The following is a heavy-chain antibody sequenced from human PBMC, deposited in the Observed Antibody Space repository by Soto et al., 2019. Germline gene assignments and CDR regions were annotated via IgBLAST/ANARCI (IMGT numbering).Heavy chain of an antibody. CDR3: ARAPKVSGSSQTRPDF. V-gene: IGHV4-34*01. J-gene: IGHJ4*02. CDR2: ISQSGNT. CDR1: SGSFSGYY. D-gene: IGHD6-6*01. Sequence: QVQLHQWGAGLLKPSETLSLACSIYSGSFSGYYWSWIRQPPGKGLERIWEISQSGNTNYSPSLKSRVSISIDTSKKQFSLNLASVSAADTAVYYCARAPKVSGSSQTRPDFWGQGTLVTVSS.